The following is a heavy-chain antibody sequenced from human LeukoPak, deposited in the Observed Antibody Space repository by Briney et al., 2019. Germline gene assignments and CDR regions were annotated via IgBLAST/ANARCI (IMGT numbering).Heavy chain of an antibody. D-gene: IGHD6-6*01. Sequence: GGPLRLSCAASGFTFSDYGIHWVRQPPGRGLEWVALIWYDGSKKYYADSVKGRFTIYRGNTKNALYLQLNGLRADDTAVYYCARAHSSSSTFDLWGQGTLVTV. CDR3: ARAHSSSSTFDL. CDR2: IWYDGSKK. V-gene: IGHV3-33*01. CDR1: GFTFSDYG. J-gene: IGHJ4*02.